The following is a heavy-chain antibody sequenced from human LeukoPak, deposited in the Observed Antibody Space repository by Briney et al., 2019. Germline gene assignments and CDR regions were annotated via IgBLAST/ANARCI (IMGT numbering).Heavy chain of an antibody. J-gene: IGHJ4*02. CDR3: ARVRTIAAVGPDFDF. V-gene: IGHV1-46*01. D-gene: IGHD6-13*01. CDR2: ITTSGGST. Sequence: ASVKVSCKVSGYTFTSYYMHWVRQAPGQGLEWMGIITTSGGSTNYAQNFQGRVTMTRDTSTSTVYMELTSLGSEDTAVYYCARVRTIAAVGPDFDFWGQGTLVTVSS. CDR1: GYTFTSYY.